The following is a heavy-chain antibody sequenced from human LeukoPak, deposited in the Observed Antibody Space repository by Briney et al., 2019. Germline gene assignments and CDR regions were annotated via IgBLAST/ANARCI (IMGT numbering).Heavy chain of an antibody. CDR3: AREPYYYYDSSGYYWEPLGY. V-gene: IGHV3-48*04. J-gene: IGHJ4*02. D-gene: IGHD3-22*01. Sequence: GGSLRLSCAASGFTFSSYSMNWVRQAPGKGLEWVSYISSSSSTIYYADSVKGRFTISRDNAKNSLYLQMNSLRAEDTAVYYCAREPYYYYDSSGYYWEPLGYWGQGTLVTVSS. CDR2: ISSSSSTI. CDR1: GFTFSSYS.